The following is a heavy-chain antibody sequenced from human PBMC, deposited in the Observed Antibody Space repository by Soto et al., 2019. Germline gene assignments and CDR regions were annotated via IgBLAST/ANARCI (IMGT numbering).Heavy chain of an antibody. CDR1: GGTFRNHV. Sequence: SVKVSCKASGGTFRNHVFNWVRQAPGQGLEWMGGIIPIIGTPNYAQKFQGRVTITADESTSTAYMELSSRRSEDTAVYYCARARNYDILTGPFDYWGQGTLVTVSS. CDR2: IIPIIGTP. J-gene: IGHJ4*02. D-gene: IGHD3-9*01. V-gene: IGHV1-69*13. CDR3: ARARNYDILTGPFDY.